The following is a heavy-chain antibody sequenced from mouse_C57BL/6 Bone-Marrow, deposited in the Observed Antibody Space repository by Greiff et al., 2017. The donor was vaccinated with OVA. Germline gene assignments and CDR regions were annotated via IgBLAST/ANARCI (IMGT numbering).Heavy chain of an antibody. CDR2: IDPANGNT. Sequence: EVQLQQSVAELVRPGASVKLSCTASGFNIKNTYMPWVQQRPEQGLEWIGRIDPANGNTKYAPKFQGKATITADTSSNTAYLQLSSLTSEDTAIYYCALGVDGSSYRWYFDVWGTGTTVTVSS. CDR3: ALGVDGSSYRWYFDV. J-gene: IGHJ1*03. D-gene: IGHD1-1*01. V-gene: IGHV14-3*01. CDR1: GFNIKNTY.